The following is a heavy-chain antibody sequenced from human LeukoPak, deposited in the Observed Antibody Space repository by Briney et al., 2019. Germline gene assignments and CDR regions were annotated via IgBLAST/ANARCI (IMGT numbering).Heavy chain of an antibody. D-gene: IGHD3-22*01. V-gene: IGHV4-59*12. CDR2: IYYSGST. J-gene: IGHJ4*02. CDR1: GDSITGFY. Sequence: SETLSLTCSVSGDSITGFYWSWIRQPPGKGLEWIGYIYYSGSTNYNPSLKSRVTISVDTSKNQFSLKLSSVTAADTAVYYCARDRGYYYYYFDYWGQGTLVTVSS. CDR3: ARDRGYYYYYFDY.